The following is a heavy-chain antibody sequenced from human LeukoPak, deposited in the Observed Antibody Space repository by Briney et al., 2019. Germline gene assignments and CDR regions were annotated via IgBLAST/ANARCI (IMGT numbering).Heavy chain of an antibody. CDR3: ARTYSTTSYFFDY. D-gene: IGHD2-2*01. V-gene: IGHV2-70*04. Sequence: SGPTLVNPTQTLTLTCTFSGFSLRTSGMRVSWIRQPPGKALEWLARIDWDDDIFYRTSLKTRLTISKDTPKNQVVLIMTNMDPVDTATYYCARTYSTTSYFFDYWGQGTLVTVSS. CDR2: IDWDDDI. J-gene: IGHJ4*02. CDR1: GFSLRTSGMR.